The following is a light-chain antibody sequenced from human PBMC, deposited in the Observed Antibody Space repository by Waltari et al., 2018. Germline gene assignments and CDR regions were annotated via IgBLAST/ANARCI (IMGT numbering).Light chain of an antibody. V-gene: IGLV1-44*01. CDR2: SNT. J-gene: IGLJ3*02. CDR3: ASWDYSLNGVL. CDR1: NSNIGSHI. Sequence: QSVLTQPPSASGTPGQRVTISCSGSNSNIGSHIVNCYQQLPGTAPKLLIYSNTQRPSGVSDRFSGSKSGTSASLAISGLQSEDEADYYCASWDYSLNGVLYGGGTKLTVL.